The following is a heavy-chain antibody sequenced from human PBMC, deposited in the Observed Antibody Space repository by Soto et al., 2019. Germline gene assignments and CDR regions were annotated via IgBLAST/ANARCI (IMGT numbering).Heavy chain of an antibody. Sequence: QVQLQQWGAGLLKPSETLSLTCAVYGGSLSGYYWTWIRRPPGKGLEWIGDIHHSGSINYNSSLKRRVTISADTSKNQFFLKLSSVTAADTAVYYCSRGGDAYKAGNYWGQGTLVTVSS. CDR3: SRGGDAYKAGNY. V-gene: IGHV4-34*01. CDR1: GGSLSGYY. D-gene: IGHD1-1*01. CDR2: IHHSGSI. J-gene: IGHJ4*02.